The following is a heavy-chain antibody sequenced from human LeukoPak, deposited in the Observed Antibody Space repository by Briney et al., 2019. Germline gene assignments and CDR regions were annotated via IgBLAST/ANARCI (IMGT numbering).Heavy chain of an antibody. Sequence: GSSVKVSCKASGGTFSIYAISWVRQAPGQGLELMGGIIPIFGTANYAQKFQGRVTITTDESTSTDYMELSSLRSEDTAVYYCASTYYYDSSGYSSPDAFDIWGQGTMVTVSS. CDR3: ASTYYYDSSGYSSPDAFDI. CDR2: IIPIFGTA. V-gene: IGHV1-69*05. D-gene: IGHD3-22*01. CDR1: GGTFSIYA. J-gene: IGHJ3*02.